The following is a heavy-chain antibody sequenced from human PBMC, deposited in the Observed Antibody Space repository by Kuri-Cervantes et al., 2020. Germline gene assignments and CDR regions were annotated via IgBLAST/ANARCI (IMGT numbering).Heavy chain of an antibody. Sequence: GESLKISCAASGFTFSSYSMNWVRQAPGKGLEWVASISSSSSYIYYADSVKGRFTTSRDNAKNSLYLQMNSLRAEDTAVYYCARDLSYYDILTGYYPSYYYYGMDVWGQGTTVTVSS. CDR2: ISSSSSYI. J-gene: IGHJ6*02. CDR3: ARDLSYYDILTGYYPSYYYYGMDV. D-gene: IGHD3-9*01. V-gene: IGHV3-21*01. CDR1: GFTFSSYS.